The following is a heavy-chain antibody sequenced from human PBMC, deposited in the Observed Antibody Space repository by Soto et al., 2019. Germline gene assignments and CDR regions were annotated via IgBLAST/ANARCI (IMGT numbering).Heavy chain of an antibody. CDR1: DYSIGRGYY. CDR2: IYHSGNT. J-gene: IGHJ5*02. CDR3: AREYSSSAGWFDP. V-gene: IGHV4-38-2*02. Sequence: ASETLSLTCAVSDYSIGRGYYWGWIRQPPGGGLEWIGSIYHSGNTHYNPSPKSRVTISVDTSKNQFSLKLKSVTAADTAVYFCAREYSSSAGWFDPWGQGAQVTVSS. D-gene: IGHD6-6*01.